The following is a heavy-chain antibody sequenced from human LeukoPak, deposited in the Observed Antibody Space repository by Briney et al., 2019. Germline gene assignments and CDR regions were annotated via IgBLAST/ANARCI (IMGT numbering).Heavy chain of an antibody. V-gene: IGHV3-15*01. J-gene: IGHJ4*02. CDR3: LTSGAAGDAY. Sequence: GGSLRLSCAASGFTFSSYWMSWVHQAPGKGLEWVGRIKSKTDGGTTDYAAPVKGRFTISRDDSKNTLYLQMNSLKTEDTAVYYCLTSGAAGDAYWGQGTLVTVSS. CDR2: IKSKTDGGTT. D-gene: IGHD6-13*01. CDR1: GFTFSSYW.